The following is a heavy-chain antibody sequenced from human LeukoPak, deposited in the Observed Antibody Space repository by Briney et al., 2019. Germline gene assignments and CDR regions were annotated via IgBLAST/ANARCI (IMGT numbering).Heavy chain of an antibody. CDR3: AREGLQTYNWNYYVGNYYYYYMDV. Sequence: SVKVSCRASGGTFSSYAISWVRQAPGQGLEWMGRIIPIFGTANYAQKFQGRVTITTDESTSTAYMELSSLRSEDTAVYYCAREGLQTYNWNYYVGNYYYYYMDVWGKGTTVTVSS. D-gene: IGHD1-7*01. J-gene: IGHJ6*03. CDR1: GGTFSSYA. CDR2: IIPIFGTA. V-gene: IGHV1-69*05.